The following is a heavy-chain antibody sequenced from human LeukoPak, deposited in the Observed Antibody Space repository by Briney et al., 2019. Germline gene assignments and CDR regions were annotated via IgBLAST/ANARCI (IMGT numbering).Heavy chain of an antibody. CDR3: ARERGTMVPRGGEAFDI. CDR2: IYSGGNT. V-gene: IGHV3-53*01. Sequence: GGSLRLSCAASGFTFDTYAMSWVRQAPGKGLEWVSVIYSGGNTLYADSVKGRFTISRDNSKNTLYLQMNSLRAEDTAMYYWARERGTMVPRGGEAFDIWGQGTMVTVSS. D-gene: IGHD4/OR15-4a*01. J-gene: IGHJ3*02. CDR1: GFTFDTYA.